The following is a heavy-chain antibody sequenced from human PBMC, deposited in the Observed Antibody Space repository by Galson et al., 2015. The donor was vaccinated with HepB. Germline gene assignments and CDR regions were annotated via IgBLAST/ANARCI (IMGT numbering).Heavy chain of an antibody. CDR1: GFTFRDYY. D-gene: IGHD4-17*01. J-gene: IGHJ4*02. CDR2: ISSNTGTYT. CDR3: ARVADSHYGDHTHFDS. Sequence: CAASGFTFRDYYMSWIRQTPGKGLEWLSYISSNTGTYTNYADSVKGRLTISRDNAENSLYLQMSSLRVEDTAVYYCARVADSHYGDHTHFDSWGQGTLVTVSS. V-gene: IGHV3-11*06.